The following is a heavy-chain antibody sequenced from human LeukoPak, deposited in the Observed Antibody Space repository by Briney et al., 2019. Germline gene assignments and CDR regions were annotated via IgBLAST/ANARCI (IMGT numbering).Heavy chain of an antibody. CDR2: IWNDGSKK. Sequence: SGGSLRLSCAASGFPFSSYGMHWVRQAPGKGLEWVAVIWNDGSKKLYADSVKGRFTVSRDNHKNVVFLQMNTLRVDDTAVYYCAKGRNIVIIPAAIEGFDYWGLGTLVTVAS. J-gene: IGHJ4*02. CDR1: GFPFSSYG. D-gene: IGHD2-2*01. V-gene: IGHV3-33*06. CDR3: AKGRNIVIIPAAIEGFDY.